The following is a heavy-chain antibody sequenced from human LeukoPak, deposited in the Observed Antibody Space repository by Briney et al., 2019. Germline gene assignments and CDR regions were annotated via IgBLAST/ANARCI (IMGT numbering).Heavy chain of an antibody. Sequence: ASVKVSCKVSGYTLTELSMHWVRQAPGRGLEWMGGFDPEDGETIYAQKFQGRVTMTEDTSTDTAYMGLSSLRSEDTAVYYCATTGYSSGYSLDYWGQGTLVTVSS. CDR1: GYTLTELS. CDR3: ATTGYSSGYSLDY. V-gene: IGHV1-24*01. D-gene: IGHD3-22*01. CDR2: FDPEDGET. J-gene: IGHJ4*02.